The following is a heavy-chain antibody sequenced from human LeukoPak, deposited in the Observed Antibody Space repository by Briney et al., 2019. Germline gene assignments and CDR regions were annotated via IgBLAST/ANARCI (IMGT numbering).Heavy chain of an antibody. D-gene: IGHD3-22*01. J-gene: IGHJ4*02. V-gene: IGHV4-38-2*02. CDR2: IYHSGTT. CDR3: ARESKHYYDSNGYLFDY. Sequence: KSSETLSLTCAVSGYSISSGDYWGWIRQPPGKRLQWIGSIYHSGTTYYNPSLKSRVTVSVDTSKNQFSLKLSSVTAADTAVYYCARESKHYYDSNGYLFDYWGQGTMVTVSS. CDR1: GYSISSGDY.